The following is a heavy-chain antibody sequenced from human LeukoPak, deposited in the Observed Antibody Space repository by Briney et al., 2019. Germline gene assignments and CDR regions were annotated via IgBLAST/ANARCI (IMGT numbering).Heavy chain of an antibody. Sequence: GGSLRLSCAASGFTFSSYWMHWVRQASGKGLVWVSRINNDVSSTSYADSVKGRFTISRDNAKNTLYLQMNSLRAEDTAVYYCARDSPEYYFDYWGQGTLVTISS. CDR1: GFTFSSYW. D-gene: IGHD1-14*01. CDR3: ARDSPEYYFDY. V-gene: IGHV3-74*01. CDR2: INNDVSST. J-gene: IGHJ4*02.